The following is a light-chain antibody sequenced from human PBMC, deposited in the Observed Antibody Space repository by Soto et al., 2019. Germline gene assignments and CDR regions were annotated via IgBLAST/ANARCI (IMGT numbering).Light chain of an antibody. CDR3: SSYTSSSTYV. V-gene: IGLV2-14*03. CDR2: DVS. Sequence: QPSPTEPGAVYECPSQSITISCTETSSDVGGYNYVSWYQQHPGKVPKLMIYDVSNRPSGVSNRFSGSKSGNTASLTISGLQAEDEADYYCSSYTSSSTYVFGIGTKVTVL. CDR1: SSDVGGYNY. J-gene: IGLJ1*01.